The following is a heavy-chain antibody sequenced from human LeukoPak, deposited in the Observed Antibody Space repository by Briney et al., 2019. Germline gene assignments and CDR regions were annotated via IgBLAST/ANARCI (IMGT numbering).Heavy chain of an antibody. Sequence: SETLSLICTVSGGSISSSSYYWGWIRQPPGKGLEWIGSIYYSGSTYYNPSLKSRVTISVDTSKNQFSLKLTSVTAADTAVYYCARDLVTVTKGFDIWGQGTMVSVSS. CDR1: GGSISSSSYY. CDR3: ARDLVTVTKGFDI. V-gene: IGHV4-39*07. D-gene: IGHD4-17*01. J-gene: IGHJ3*02. CDR2: IYYSGST.